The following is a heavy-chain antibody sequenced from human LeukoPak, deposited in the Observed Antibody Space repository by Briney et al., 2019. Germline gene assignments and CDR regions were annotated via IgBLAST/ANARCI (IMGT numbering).Heavy chain of an antibody. CDR1: GFTFSSYA. J-gene: IGHJ5*02. CDR2: ISGSGGST. CDR3: AKFENYYDTSAYYH. Sequence: GGSLRLSCAASGFTFSSYAMSWVRQAPGKGLEWVSAISGSGGSTYYADSVKGRFTISRDNSKNTLFLQMSSLRAEDAAVYYCAKFENYYDTSAYYHWGQGTLVTVSS. D-gene: IGHD3-22*01. V-gene: IGHV3-23*01.